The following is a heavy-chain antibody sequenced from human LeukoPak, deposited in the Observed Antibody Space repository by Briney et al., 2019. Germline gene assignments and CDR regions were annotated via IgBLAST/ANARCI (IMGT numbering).Heavy chain of an antibody. D-gene: IGHD3-22*01. J-gene: IGHJ4*02. CDR3: ARDYYDSSGYFDY. Sequence: GGSLRLSCAASGFTFSSYAMHWVRQAPGKGLEWVAVISYDGSNKYYADSVKGRFTISRDNSKNTLYLQMNSLRAEDTAVCYCARDYYDSSGYFDYWGQGTLVTVPS. V-gene: IGHV3-30-3*01. CDR2: ISYDGSNK. CDR1: GFTFSSYA.